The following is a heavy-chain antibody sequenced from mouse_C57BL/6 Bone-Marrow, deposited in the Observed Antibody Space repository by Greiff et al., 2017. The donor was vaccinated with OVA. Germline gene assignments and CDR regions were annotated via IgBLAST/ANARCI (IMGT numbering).Heavy chain of an antibody. CDR1: GYAFSSSW. CDR3: ARDSSGPSMDY. V-gene: IGHV1-82*01. CDR2: IYPGDGDT. J-gene: IGHJ4*01. D-gene: IGHD3-2*02. Sequence: QVQLQQSGPELVKPGASVKISCKASGYAFSSSWMNWVKQRPGKGLEWIGRIYPGDGDTNYNGKFKGKATLTADKSSSTAYMHRRSLTSEDSAVYFCARDSSGPSMDYWGQGTSVTVSS.